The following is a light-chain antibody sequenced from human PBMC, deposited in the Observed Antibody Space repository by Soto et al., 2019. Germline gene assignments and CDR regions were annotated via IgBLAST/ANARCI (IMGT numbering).Light chain of an antibody. V-gene: IGKV1-9*01. CDR2: AAS. CDR3: QQNRTYPST. CDR1: QDIAIY. J-gene: IGKJ4*01. Sequence: IQLTQSPPSLSASQGDRVTITCRASQDIAIYLAWYQQKPGEAPKLLIHAASTLHGGVPSRFSGSGSGTDFTLTITSLQAEDFATYYCQQNRTYPSTFGGGTKVDIK.